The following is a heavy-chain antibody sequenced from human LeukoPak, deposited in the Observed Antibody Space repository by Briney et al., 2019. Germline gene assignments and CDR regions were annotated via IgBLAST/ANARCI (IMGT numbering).Heavy chain of an antibody. D-gene: IGHD4-11*01. CDR2: INSDESIT. Sequence: GGSLILSCAASGFTFSSSWMYWVRQAPGKGLVWVSRINSDESITTYADSVKGRFTISRDNAKNTLYLQMNSLRAEDTAVYYCARGLVPGFLDYWGQGTPVTVSS. CDR1: GFTFSSSW. CDR3: ARGLVPGFLDY. V-gene: IGHV3-74*01. J-gene: IGHJ4*02.